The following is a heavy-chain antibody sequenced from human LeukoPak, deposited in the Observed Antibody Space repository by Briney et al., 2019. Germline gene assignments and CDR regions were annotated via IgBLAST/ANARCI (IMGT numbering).Heavy chain of an antibody. CDR1: GYTFTGYY. CDR3: ARDQERTIFWSAPGV. J-gene: IGHJ6*04. V-gene: IGHV1-2*06. CDR2: INPNRCDT. D-gene: IGHD3-3*01. Sequence: ASVKVSCKASGYTFTGYYMHWVRQAPGQGREWMGRINPNRCDTYYAQKVQGRVTMTRDTSISTGYMELRRLRSDVTAVYYCARDQERTIFWSAPGVWGKGTTVTVSS.